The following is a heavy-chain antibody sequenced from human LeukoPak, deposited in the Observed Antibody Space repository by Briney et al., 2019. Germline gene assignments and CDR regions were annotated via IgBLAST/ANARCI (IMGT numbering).Heavy chain of an antibody. CDR1: GGSFSGYY. V-gene: IGHV4-34*01. J-gene: IGHJ2*01. D-gene: IGHD6-6*01. Sequence: PSETLSLTCAVYGGSFSGYYWSWIRQPPGKGLEWIGEINHGGSTNYNPSLKSRVTISVDTSKNQFSLKLSSVTAADTAVYYCARDKAPFDLWGRGTLVTVSS. CDR3: ARDKAPFDL. CDR2: INHGGST.